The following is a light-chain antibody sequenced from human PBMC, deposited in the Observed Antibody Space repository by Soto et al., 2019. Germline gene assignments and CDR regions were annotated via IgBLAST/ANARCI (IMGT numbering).Light chain of an antibody. V-gene: IGKV3-20*01. CDR1: QSVSSSY. CDR2: GAS. Sequence: EIVLTQSPGTLSLSPGERATLSCRASQSVSSSYFAWYQQKPGQAPRLLIYGASSRATGIPDRFSGSGSGTDFTLTISRLEPEDFAVYYCHHYQHQTFGQGIKVEIK. CDR3: HHYQHQT. J-gene: IGKJ1*01.